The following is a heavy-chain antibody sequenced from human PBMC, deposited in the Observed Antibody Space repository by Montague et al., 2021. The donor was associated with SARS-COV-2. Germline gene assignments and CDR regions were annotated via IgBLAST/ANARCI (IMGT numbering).Heavy chain of an antibody. V-gene: IGHV4-59*08. Sequence: SETLSLTCTVSGGSITSYYWSWIRQPPGEGLEYIGYIYYSRSTNYNPSLKSRVTISVDTSKNQFSLKVRSVTAADTAVYYCARRRERWSDAFDIWGQGTMVTVSS. J-gene: IGHJ3*02. D-gene: IGHD2-15*01. CDR3: ARRRERWSDAFDI. CDR2: IYYSRST. CDR1: GGSITSYY.